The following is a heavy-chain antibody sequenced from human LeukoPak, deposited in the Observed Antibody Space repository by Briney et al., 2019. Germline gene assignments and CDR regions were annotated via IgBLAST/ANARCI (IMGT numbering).Heavy chain of an antibody. CDR3: ARGPNSNWSGLDF. J-gene: IGHJ4*02. D-gene: IGHD6-6*01. CDR2: ISPTGSTT. Sequence: GGSLRLSCVASGFTFSRHAMSWVRQAPGKGLVWVSRISPTGSTTSYADSVKGRFTVSRDNAKNTLYLQVNNLRAEDTAVYYCARGPNSNWSGLDFWGQGTLLTVSS. CDR1: GFTFSRHA. V-gene: IGHV3-74*01.